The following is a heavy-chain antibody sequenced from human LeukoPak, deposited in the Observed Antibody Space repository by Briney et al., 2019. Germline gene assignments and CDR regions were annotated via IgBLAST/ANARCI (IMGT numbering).Heavy chain of an antibody. CDR2: IKTDGSEK. CDR3: ALKSRELLGDYFDY. J-gene: IGHJ4*02. Sequence: GGSLRLSCEGSGFTLSNYWMGWVRQAPGKGLRWVANIKTDGSEKYYVDSVKGRFTISRDNAKNSLYLQMNSLRAEDTAVYYCALKSRELLGDYFDYWGQGTLVTVSS. V-gene: IGHV3-7*01. D-gene: IGHD1-26*01. CDR1: GFTLSNYW.